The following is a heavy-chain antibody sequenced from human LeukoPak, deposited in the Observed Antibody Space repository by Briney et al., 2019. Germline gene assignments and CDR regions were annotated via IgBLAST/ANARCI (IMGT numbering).Heavy chain of an antibody. D-gene: IGHD3-3*01. J-gene: IGHJ4*02. CDR1: GFIFSNYA. Sequence: GGSLRLSCAVSGFIFSNYAMSWVRQAPGKGLEWVSAISGSGGSTYYADSVKGRFTISRDNSKNTLYLQMNSLRAEDTALYYCARVVYDFWNAYDYWGQGTLATVSS. V-gene: IGHV3-23*01. CDR3: ARVVYDFWNAYDY. CDR2: ISGSGGST.